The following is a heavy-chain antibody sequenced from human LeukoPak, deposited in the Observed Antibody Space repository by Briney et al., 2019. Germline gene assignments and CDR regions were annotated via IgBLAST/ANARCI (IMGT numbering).Heavy chain of an antibody. CDR1: GLTFSGYT. D-gene: IGHD2-15*01. V-gene: IGHV3-7*01. Sequence: GGSLRLSCAASGLTFSGYTMSWVRQAPGKGLEWVANIVHDGSETYYLDSVKGRFTISRDNAKNSLYLHMNSLRAEDTAVYYCARIVVTLDYWGRGTLVTVSS. CDR3: ARIVVTLDY. CDR2: IVHDGSET. J-gene: IGHJ4*02.